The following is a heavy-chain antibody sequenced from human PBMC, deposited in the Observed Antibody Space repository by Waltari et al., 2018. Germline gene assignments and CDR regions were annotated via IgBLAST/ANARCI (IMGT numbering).Heavy chain of an antibody. V-gene: IGHV4-39*07. D-gene: IGHD1-26*01. CDR2: IYYSGST. J-gene: IGHJ4*02. CDR1: GGSISSSSSY. Sequence: QLQLQESGPGLVKPSETLYLTCTVSGGSISSSSSYWGWLRQPPGKGLECIGSIYYSGSTYYNPSLKSRVTISVDTSKNQFSLKLSSVTAADTAVYYCARDGLSGSYYVYWGQGTLVTVSS. CDR3: ARDGLSGSYYVY.